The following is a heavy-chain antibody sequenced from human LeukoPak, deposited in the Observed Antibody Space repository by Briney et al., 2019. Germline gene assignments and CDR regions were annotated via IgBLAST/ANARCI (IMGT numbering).Heavy chain of an antibody. CDR3: ARVKLVAFDI. CDR1: GGSISSGDYY. CDR2: IYCSGST. Sequence: TSETLSLTCTVSGGSISSGDYYWSWIRQPPGKGLEWIGYIYCSGSTYYNPSLKSRVTISVDTSKNQFSLKLSSVTAADTAVYYCARVKLVAFDIWGQGTMVTVSS. V-gene: IGHV4-30-4*01. J-gene: IGHJ3*02. D-gene: IGHD3-10*01.